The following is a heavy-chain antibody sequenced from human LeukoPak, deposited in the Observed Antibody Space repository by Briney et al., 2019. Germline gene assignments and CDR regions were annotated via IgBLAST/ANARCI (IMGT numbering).Heavy chain of an antibody. Sequence: PGGSLRLSCAASGITFRSYGMHWVRQAPGKGLEWVARIWYDGSKQYYGDSVKGRFTISRDNSKNMLYLEMHSLRAEDTAIYYCASGTIPFTFGEIWSLDYWGQGTLVTVSS. CDR1: GITFRSYG. CDR2: IWYDGSKQ. CDR3: ASGTIPFTFGEIWSLDY. D-gene: IGHD3-16*01. V-gene: IGHV3-33*01. J-gene: IGHJ4*02.